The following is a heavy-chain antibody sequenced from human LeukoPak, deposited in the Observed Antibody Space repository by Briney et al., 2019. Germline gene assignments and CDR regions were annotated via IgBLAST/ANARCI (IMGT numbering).Heavy chain of an antibody. V-gene: IGHV1-8*01. Sequence: ASVKVSCKASGYTFTSYDINWVRQATGQGLEWMGWMNPNSGNTGCAQKFQGRVTMTRNTSISTAYMELSSLRSADTAVYYCARAGGYCGRISCPYYFDYWGQGSLVAVSS. CDR3: ARAGGYCGRISCPYYFDY. J-gene: IGHJ4*02. D-gene: IGHD2-15*01. CDR1: GYTFTSYD. CDR2: MNPNSGNT.